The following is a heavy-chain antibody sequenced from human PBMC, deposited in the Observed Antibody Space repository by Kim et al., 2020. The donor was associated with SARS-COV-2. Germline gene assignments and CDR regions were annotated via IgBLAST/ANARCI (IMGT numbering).Heavy chain of an antibody. CDR3: AKADIVVVVAATPGAY. V-gene: IGHV3-30*18. CDR2: ISYDGSNK. D-gene: IGHD2-15*01. Sequence: GGSLRLSCAASGFTFSSYGMHWVRQAPGKGLEWVAVISYDGSNKYYADSVKGRFTISRDNSKNTLYLQMNSLRAEDTAVYYCAKADIVVVVAATPGAYWGQGTLVTVSS. J-gene: IGHJ4*02. CDR1: GFTFSSYG.